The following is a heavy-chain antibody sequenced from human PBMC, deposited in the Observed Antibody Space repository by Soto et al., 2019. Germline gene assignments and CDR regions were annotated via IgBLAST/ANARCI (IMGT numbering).Heavy chain of an antibody. V-gene: IGHV3-66*01. D-gene: IGHD5-12*01. CDR3: AREDGYRGGDAFDI. CDR1: GFTVSSNY. CDR2: IYSGGST. Sequence: GGSLRLSCAASGFTVSSNYMSWVRQAPGNGLEWVSVIYSGGSTYYADSVKGRFTISRDNSKNTLYLQMNSLRAEDTAVYYCAREDGYRGGDAFDIWGQGTMVTVSS. J-gene: IGHJ3*02.